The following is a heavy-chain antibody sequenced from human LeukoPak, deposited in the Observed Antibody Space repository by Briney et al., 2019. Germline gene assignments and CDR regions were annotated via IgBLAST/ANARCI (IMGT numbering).Heavy chain of an antibody. CDR3: AKDRPGSGYPAPFDY. D-gene: IGHD3-22*01. Sequence: GRSLRLSCAASGFTFSSYAMHWVRQAPGKGLEWVAVISYDGSNKYYADSVKGRFTISRDNSKNTLYLQMNSLRAEDTAVYYCAKDRPGSGYPAPFDYWGQGTLVTVSS. CDR2: ISYDGSNK. CDR1: GFTFSSYA. V-gene: IGHV3-30*04. J-gene: IGHJ4*02.